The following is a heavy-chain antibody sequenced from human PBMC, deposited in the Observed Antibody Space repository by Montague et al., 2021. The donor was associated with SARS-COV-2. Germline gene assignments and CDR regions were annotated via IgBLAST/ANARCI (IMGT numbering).Heavy chain of an antibody. Sequence: SLRLSCAASGFTFSGYNMDWVRQAPGKVLEWVALIRIKGYSYTXXXAXAVKGRFTISRADSQNSLYLQMNRLKTDDTAVYYCAREYYFGMDVWGQGTAVTVSS. V-gene: IGHV3-72*01. CDR1: GFTFSGYN. CDR2: IRIKGYSYTX. CDR3: AREYYFGMDV. J-gene: IGHJ6*02.